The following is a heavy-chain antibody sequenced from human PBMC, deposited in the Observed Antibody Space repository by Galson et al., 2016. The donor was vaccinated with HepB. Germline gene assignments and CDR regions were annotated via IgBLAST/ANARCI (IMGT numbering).Heavy chain of an antibody. D-gene: IGHD6-6*01. CDR1: GFTFDDYV. V-gene: IGHV3-9*01. CDR2: WKSSEI. Sequence: SLRLSCADSGFTFDDYVMHWVRQVPGKGLEWVSGWKSSEINYADSVKGRFTISRDNTKKSLYLQMNSLRVEDTALYYCVTDPSYRSSVRAFDIWGRGTMATVSS. CDR3: VTDPSYRSSVRAFDI. J-gene: IGHJ3*02.